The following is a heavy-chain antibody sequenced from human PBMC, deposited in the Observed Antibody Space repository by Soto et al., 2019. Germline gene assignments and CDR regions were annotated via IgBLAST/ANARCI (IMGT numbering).Heavy chain of an antibody. Sequence: QVQLQESGPGLVKPSETLSLTCAVSGGSISSPNWWSWYRQPPGKGREWIGEMYPSGSSNRNPSLNSRATITLDTSNTLFSLKLTSLTAADTAMYYCAREGFDHRTDYWGQGIPVTVSS. CDR2: MYPSGSS. J-gene: IGHJ4*02. CDR1: GGSISSPNW. V-gene: IGHV4-4*02. CDR3: AREGFDHRTDY.